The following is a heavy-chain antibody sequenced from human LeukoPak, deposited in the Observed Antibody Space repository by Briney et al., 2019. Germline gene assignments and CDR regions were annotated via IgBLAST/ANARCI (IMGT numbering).Heavy chain of an antibody. V-gene: IGHV4-4*02. CDR2: IYYSGST. D-gene: IGHD1-1*01. Sequence: SGTLSLTCAVSGGSISSSNWWSWVRQPPGKGLEWIGYIYYSGSTNYNPSLKSRVTISVDTSKNQFSLKLSSVTAADTAVYYCARDARETDYFDYWGQGTLVTVSS. CDR1: GGSISSSNW. CDR3: ARDARETDYFDY. J-gene: IGHJ4*02.